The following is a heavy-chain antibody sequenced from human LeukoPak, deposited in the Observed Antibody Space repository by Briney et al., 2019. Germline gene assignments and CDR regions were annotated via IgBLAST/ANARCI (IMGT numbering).Heavy chain of an antibody. V-gene: IGHV4-59*01. J-gene: IGHJ5*02. CDR1: GGSISSYY. CDR3: ARESPGDDWFDP. D-gene: IGHD3-10*01. Sequence: SETLPLTCTVSGGSISSYYWSWIRQPPGKGLEWIGYIYYSGSTNYNPSLKSRVTISVDTSKNQFSLKLSSVTAADTAVYYCARESPGDDWFDPWGQGTLVTVSS. CDR2: IYYSGST.